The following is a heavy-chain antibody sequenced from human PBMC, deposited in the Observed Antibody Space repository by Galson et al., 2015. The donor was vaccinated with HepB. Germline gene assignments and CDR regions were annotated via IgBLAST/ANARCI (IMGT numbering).Heavy chain of an antibody. CDR3: ARARYYYGSGSYSNDY. J-gene: IGHJ4*02. Sequence: SLRLSCAASGFTFSSYWMSWVRQAPGKGLEWVANIKQDGSEKYYVDSVKGRFTISRDNAKNSLYLQMNSLRAEDTAVYYCARARYYYGSGSYSNDYWGQGTLVTVSS. D-gene: IGHD3-10*01. V-gene: IGHV3-7*01. CDR1: GFTFSSYW. CDR2: IKQDGSEK.